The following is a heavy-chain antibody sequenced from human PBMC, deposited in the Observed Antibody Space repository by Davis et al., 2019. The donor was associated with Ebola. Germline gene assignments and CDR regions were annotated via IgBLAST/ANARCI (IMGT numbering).Heavy chain of an antibody. J-gene: IGHJ4*02. D-gene: IGHD1-1*01. CDR1: GGSFSGYY. Sequence: SETLSLTCAVYGGSFSGYYWSWIRQPPGKGLEWIGEINHSGSTNYNPSLKSRVTISVDTPKNQFSLKLSSVTAADTAVYYCARGQYKRDYWGQGTLVTVSS. V-gene: IGHV4-34*01. CDR3: ARGQYKRDY. CDR2: INHSGST.